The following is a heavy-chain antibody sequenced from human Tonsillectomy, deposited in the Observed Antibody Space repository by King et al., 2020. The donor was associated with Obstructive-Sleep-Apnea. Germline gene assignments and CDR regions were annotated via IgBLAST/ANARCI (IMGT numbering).Heavy chain of an antibody. CDR3: ARGWQKLRYFDL. D-gene: IGHD6-13*01. V-gene: IGHV3-7*01. Sequence: VQLVESGGGLVQPVGSLRLSCAAAGFTFSSYWMSWVRHAPGKGLDWVADIKEYGSAKYDVVSVKGRFTISMDNAKNSPYLQMNSLRAEDTAVYYCARGWQKLRYFDLWGRGTLVTVSS. CDR1: GFTFSSYW. CDR2: IKEYGSAK. J-gene: IGHJ2*01.